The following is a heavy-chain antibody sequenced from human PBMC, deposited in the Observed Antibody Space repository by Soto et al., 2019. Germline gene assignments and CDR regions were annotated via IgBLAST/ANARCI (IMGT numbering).Heavy chain of an antibody. Sequence: GGSLRLSCAASGFIFSNFAMYWVRQAPGKGLEWVSSIRQSGDRASYADSVRGRFTISRDSSKNTVSLEMTSLRAEDTAVYYCAKGGRQWLVTSDFNYWGQGA. V-gene: IGHV3-23*01. CDR1: GFIFSNFA. J-gene: IGHJ4*02. CDR3: AKGGRQWLVTSDFNY. CDR2: IRQSGDRA. D-gene: IGHD6-19*01.